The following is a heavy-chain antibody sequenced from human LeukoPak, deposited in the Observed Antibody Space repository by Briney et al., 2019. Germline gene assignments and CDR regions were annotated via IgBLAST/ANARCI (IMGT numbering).Heavy chain of an antibody. V-gene: IGHV3-11*04. CDR1: GFTFSDYF. CDR2: ISSSGTTT. CDR3: ARGGHCSSSSCYLGAFDI. J-gene: IGHJ3*02. D-gene: IGHD2-2*01. Sequence: GRSLRLSCAASGFTFSDYFMTWIRQAPGKGLEWVSYISSSGTTTYYADSVKGRSTISRDNAKNSLYLQVNSLRAEDTAVYYCARGGHCSSSSCYLGAFDIWGQGTMVTVSS.